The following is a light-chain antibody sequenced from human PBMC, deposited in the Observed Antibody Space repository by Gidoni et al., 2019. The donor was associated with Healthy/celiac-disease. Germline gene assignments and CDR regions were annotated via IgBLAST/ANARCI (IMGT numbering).Light chain of an antibody. J-gene: IGLJ1*01. Sequence: QSLLTPPPSASGTPGQRLTTSCSGSSSNIGSNTVNWYQQLPGTSPKLLIYSNNQRPSVVPDRFSGSKSGTSASLAISGLQSEDEADYYCAAWDDSLNGYVFGTGTKVTVL. CDR1: SSNIGSNT. V-gene: IGLV1-44*01. CDR2: SNN. CDR3: AAWDDSLNGYV.